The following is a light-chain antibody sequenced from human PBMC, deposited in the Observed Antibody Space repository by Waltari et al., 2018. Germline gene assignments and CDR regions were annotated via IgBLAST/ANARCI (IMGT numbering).Light chain of an antibody. Sequence: ELTQSPGTLSLSPGETATLSFRASQIISKYLVWYQQRPGQAPRLLISAASTRATGVPDRFSGSGYGTDFTLTISRLEPEDFAVYYCQNHERLPATFGQGTKVEIK. CDR2: AAS. CDR3: QNHERLPAT. V-gene: IGKV3-20*01. CDR1: QIISKY. J-gene: IGKJ1*01.